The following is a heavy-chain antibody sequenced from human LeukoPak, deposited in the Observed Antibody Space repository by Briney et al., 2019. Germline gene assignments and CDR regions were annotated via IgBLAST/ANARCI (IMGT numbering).Heavy chain of an antibody. V-gene: IGHV3-30*02. J-gene: IGHJ3*02. CDR3: ARDSDTAPDAFDI. D-gene: IGHD5-18*01. CDR1: GFTFSSYG. Sequence: GGSLRLSCAASGFTFSSYGMHWVRQAPGKGLEWVAFIRYDGSNKYYADSVKGRFTISRDNSKNTLYLQMNSLRAEDTAVYYCARDSDTAPDAFDIWGQGTMVTVSS. CDR2: IRYDGSNK.